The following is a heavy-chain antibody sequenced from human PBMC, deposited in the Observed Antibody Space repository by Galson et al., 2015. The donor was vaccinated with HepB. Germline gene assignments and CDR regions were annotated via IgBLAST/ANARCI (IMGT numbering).Heavy chain of an antibody. Sequence: SVKVSCKASGYTFTSYFIHWVRQAPGQGLEWMGIINSSGGSTSYAQKFQGRVTVTRDTSTSTVYMELSSLRSEDTAVYYCARALIALTENNNWFDPWGQGTLVTVSS. J-gene: IGHJ5*02. CDR1: GYTFTSYF. CDR2: INSSGGST. CDR3: ARALIALTENNNWFDP. V-gene: IGHV1-46*03. D-gene: IGHD6-19*01.